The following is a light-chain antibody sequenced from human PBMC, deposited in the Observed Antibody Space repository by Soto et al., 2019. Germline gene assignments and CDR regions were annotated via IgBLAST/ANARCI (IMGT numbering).Light chain of an antibody. Sequence: QSVLPQPPSASGTPGQRVTISCSTSNSRSGSNYVYWYQQLPGTAPKLLIYRNDQRPSGVPDRFSGSKSGTSASLAISGLRSEDEADYYCAKWDDSLRVXVXGTGTKVTVL. V-gene: IGLV1-47*01. J-gene: IGLJ1*01. CDR2: RND. CDR3: AKWDDSLRVXV. CDR1: NSRSGSNY.